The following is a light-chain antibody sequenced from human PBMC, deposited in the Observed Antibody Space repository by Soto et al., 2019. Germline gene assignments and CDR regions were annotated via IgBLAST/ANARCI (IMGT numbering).Light chain of an antibody. V-gene: IGKV3-15*01. CDR2: GAS. J-gene: IGKJ1*01. CDR3: QQYGSSGT. CDR1: QSVSSN. Sequence: DIVMTQTPATRSVSRGERATLSCRASQSVSSNLAWYRQKPGQAPRLLIYGASPRATAFPARFSGSGSGTYFTLTISRLEPEDVAVYYCQQYGSSGTFGQGTKVDIK.